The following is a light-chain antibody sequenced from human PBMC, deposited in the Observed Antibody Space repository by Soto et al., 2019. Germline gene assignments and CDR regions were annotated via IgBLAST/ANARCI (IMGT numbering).Light chain of an antibody. CDR2: GAS. Sequence: EIVLTQSPGTLSLSPVERATLSCRASQSVSSSYLAWYQQKPGQAPRLPIYGASSRATGIPDRFSGSGSGTDFTLTISRLEPEDFAVYYCQQYGSSPLTFGGGTKVDIK. V-gene: IGKV3-20*01. CDR3: QQYGSSPLT. J-gene: IGKJ4*01. CDR1: QSVSSSY.